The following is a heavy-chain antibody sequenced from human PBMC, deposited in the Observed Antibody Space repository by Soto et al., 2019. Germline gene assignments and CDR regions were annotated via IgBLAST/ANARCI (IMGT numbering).Heavy chain of an antibody. J-gene: IGHJ4*02. CDR3: ATVGGSYLAIPSGC. D-gene: IGHD1-26*01. V-gene: IGHV4-39*01. Sequence: QLQLQESGPGLVKPSETLSLTCTVSGYSISTNHYYWGWIRQPPGKGLEWIGSISYIGDTYYNPSLRGRVTISVDTSKNQFSLRLSSVTAADTAVYYCATVGGSYLAIPSGCWGQGTLVTVSS. CDR1: GYSISTNHYY. CDR2: ISYIGDT.